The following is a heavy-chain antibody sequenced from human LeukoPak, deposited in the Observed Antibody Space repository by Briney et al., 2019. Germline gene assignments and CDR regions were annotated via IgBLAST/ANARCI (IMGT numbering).Heavy chain of an antibody. V-gene: IGHV4-30-2*02. Sequence: SETLSLTCTVSGGSISSGGYYWSWIRQPPGKGLEWIGYIYHSGSTYYNPSLKSRVTISVDRSKNQFSLKLSSVTAADTAVYYCARLNTFGYCSSTSCYHFDYWGQGTLVTVSS. CDR1: GGSISSGGYY. D-gene: IGHD2-2*03. CDR2: IYHSGST. J-gene: IGHJ4*02. CDR3: ARLNTFGYCSSTSCYHFDY.